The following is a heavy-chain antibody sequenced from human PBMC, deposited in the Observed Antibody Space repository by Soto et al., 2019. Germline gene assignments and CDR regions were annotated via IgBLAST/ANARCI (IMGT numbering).Heavy chain of an antibody. V-gene: IGHV4-31*03. CDR3: ARDGDDFGSGSPPLLSK. CDR2: IYYSGST. CDR1: GGSITSGGYC. J-gene: IGHJ4*02. D-gene: IGHD3-10*01. Sequence: QVQLQESGPGLVKPSQTLSLTCTVSGGSITSGGYCWTWIRQHPVKGLEWMGHIYYSGSTSYNPSLKSRVTISIDTSKNQFSLKLTSVTAADTAVYYCARDGDDFGSGSPPLLSKWGQGTLVTVSS.